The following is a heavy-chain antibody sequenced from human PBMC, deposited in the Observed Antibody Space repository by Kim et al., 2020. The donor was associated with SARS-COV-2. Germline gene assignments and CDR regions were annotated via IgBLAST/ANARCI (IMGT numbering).Heavy chain of an antibody. CDR2: ISWNSGST. J-gene: IGHJ6*01. D-gene: IGHD2-21*02. V-gene: IGHV3-9*01. CDR3: AKDIGLKNYNYDYGMDV. Sequence: GGSLRLSCAASGFTFSDYAMHWVRQAPGKGLAWVSGISWNSGSTYYADSVKGRFTISRDNAKSSLYLQMNSLRAEDTAVYYCAKDIGLKNYNYDYGMDV. CDR1: GFTFSDYA.